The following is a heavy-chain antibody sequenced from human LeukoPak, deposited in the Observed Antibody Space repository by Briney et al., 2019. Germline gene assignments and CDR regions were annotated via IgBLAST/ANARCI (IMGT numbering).Heavy chain of an antibody. Sequence: ASVKVSCKASGYTFTGYYMHWVRQAPGQGLEWMGRINPNSGGTNYAQKFQGRVTMTRDTSISTAYMELCRLRSDDTAVYYCAREKSSGWYVFDYWGQGTLVTVSS. V-gene: IGHV1-2*06. J-gene: IGHJ4*02. CDR3: AREKSSGWYVFDY. CDR1: GYTFTGYY. D-gene: IGHD6-19*01. CDR2: INPNSGGT.